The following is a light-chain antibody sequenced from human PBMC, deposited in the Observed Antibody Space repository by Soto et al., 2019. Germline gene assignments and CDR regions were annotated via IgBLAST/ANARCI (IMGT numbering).Light chain of an antibody. J-gene: IGKJ4*01. CDR1: HSIRTS. V-gene: IGKV1-5*01. CDR3: QRYYNAPFT. CDR2: DVS. Sequence: DSQMTQSPSTLPASGGEGVTITCRASHSIRTSLAWYQQKPGRAPRLIIYDVSNLETGVPSRFSRSGSGTDFTLTINNLQPEDVATYSCQRYYNAPFTFGGGTKVDIK.